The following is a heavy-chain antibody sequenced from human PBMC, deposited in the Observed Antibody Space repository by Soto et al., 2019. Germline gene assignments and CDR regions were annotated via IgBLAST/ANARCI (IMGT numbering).Heavy chain of an antibody. CDR3: ARDASDILTGYAMDV. V-gene: IGHV3-30*04. CDR2: ISYDGSNK. D-gene: IGHD3-9*01. Sequence: GGSLRLSCAASGFTFSSYAMHWVRQAPGKGLEWVAVISYDGSNKYYADSVKGRFTISRDNSKNTLYLQMNSLRAEDTAVYYCARDASDILTGYAMDVWGQGTTVTVSS. J-gene: IGHJ6*02. CDR1: GFTFSSYA.